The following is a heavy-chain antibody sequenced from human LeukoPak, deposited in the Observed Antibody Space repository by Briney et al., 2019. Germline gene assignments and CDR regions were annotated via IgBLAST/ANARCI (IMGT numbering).Heavy chain of an antibody. CDR1: GFTFSSYG. V-gene: IGHV3-30*02. CDR3: AKDLYYYDSSGYYSRNFDY. J-gene: IGHJ4*02. D-gene: IGHD3-22*01. CDR2: IRYDGSNK. Sequence: GGSLRLSCAASGFTFSSYGMHWVRQAPGKGLEWVAFIRYDGSNKYYADSVKGRFTISRDNSKNTLYLQMNSLRAEDTAVYYCAKDLYYYDSSGYYSRNFDYWGQGTLVTVSS.